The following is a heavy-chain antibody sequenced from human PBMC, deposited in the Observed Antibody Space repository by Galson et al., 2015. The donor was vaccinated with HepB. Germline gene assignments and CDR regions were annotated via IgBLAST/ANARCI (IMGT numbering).Heavy chain of an antibody. Sequence: QSGAEVKKPGESLTISCKGSGYIFITNWINWVRQMPGKGLEWMGRIDPSDSETNYSPSFQGHVTISADKSIGTAYLQWSSLTASDTAMYYCARRGRASSFDIWGQGTMVTVSS. J-gene: IGHJ3*02. D-gene: IGHD3-16*01. V-gene: IGHV5-10-1*01. CDR1: GYIFITNW. CDR2: IDPSDSET. CDR3: ARRGRASSFDI.